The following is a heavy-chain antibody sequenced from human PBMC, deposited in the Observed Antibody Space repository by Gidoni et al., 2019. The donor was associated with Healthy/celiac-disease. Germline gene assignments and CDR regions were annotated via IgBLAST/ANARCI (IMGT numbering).Heavy chain of an antibody. J-gene: IGHJ4*02. CDR2: INHSEIT. CDR3: ARHNTAMATVDY. CDR1: GGSFSGYY. D-gene: IGHD5-18*01. Sequence: QVPLQQWCAGLLKPSETLSLTCAVYGGSFSGYYWSWIRQPPGKGLEGFGEINHSEITNANPSRKCRVTISVDTSKNQFSLKLSSVTAADTAVYYCARHNTAMATVDYWGQGTLVTVSS. V-gene: IGHV4-34*01.